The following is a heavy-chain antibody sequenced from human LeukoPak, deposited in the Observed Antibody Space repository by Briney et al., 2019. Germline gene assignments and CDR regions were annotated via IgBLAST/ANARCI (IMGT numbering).Heavy chain of an antibody. V-gene: IGHV3-7*03. Sequence: SGRSLRLSCSASGFTFSSYAMHWVRQAPGKGLEWVANIKQDGSERYYVDSVKGRFTISRDNAKNSVFLQMNSLRTEDTAVYYCARDPNLYSGTYDTYWGQGTLVTVSS. CDR1: GFTFSSYA. CDR3: ARDPNLYSGTYDTY. D-gene: IGHD1-26*01. CDR2: IKQDGSER. J-gene: IGHJ4*02.